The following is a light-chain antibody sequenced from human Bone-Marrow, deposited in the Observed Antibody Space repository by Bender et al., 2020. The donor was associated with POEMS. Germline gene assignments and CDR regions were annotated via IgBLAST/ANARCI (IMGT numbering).Light chain of an antibody. CDR1: NSNIGHNP. J-gene: IGLJ3*02. CDR2: AND. CDR3: AAWEDSLNGWV. V-gene: IGLV1-47*01. Sequence: QSVLTQPPSASGTPGQRVSISCSGSNSNIGHNPVYWYQQLPGTAPKLLISANDQRSSGVPARFSGSKSGTSASLVISGLRSEDEADYYCAAWEDSLNGWVFGGGTKLTVL.